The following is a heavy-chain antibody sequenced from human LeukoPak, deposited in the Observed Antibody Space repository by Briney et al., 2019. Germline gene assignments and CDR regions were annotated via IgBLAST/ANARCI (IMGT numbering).Heavy chain of an antibody. Sequence: GGSLRLSCAASGFTFSNYWMTWVRQAPGKGLEWVANIQQDGSGKFYVDSVKGRFTISRDNAKNSLYLQMNSLRAEDTAVYHCARERRAAAGIYYYMDVWGKGTTVTVSS. D-gene: IGHD6-13*01. CDR1: GFTFSNYW. CDR2: IQQDGSGK. V-gene: IGHV3-7*01. CDR3: ARERRAAAGIYYYMDV. J-gene: IGHJ6*03.